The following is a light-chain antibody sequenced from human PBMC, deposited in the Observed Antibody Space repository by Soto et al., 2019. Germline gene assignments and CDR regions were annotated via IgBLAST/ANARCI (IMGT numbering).Light chain of an antibody. V-gene: IGKV1-5*01. Sequence: DIQMTQSPSTLSASVGARVTITCRASQSISSWLAWYQQKPEKAPKLLIYDASSLASGVPSRFSGSGSGTEFTLTISSLQPDDFATYYCQQYNSYLLTFGGGTKVEIK. CDR1: QSISSW. CDR2: DAS. CDR3: QQYNSYLLT. J-gene: IGKJ4*01.